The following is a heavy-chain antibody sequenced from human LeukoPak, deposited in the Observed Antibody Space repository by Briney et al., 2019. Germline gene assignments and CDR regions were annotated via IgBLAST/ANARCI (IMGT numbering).Heavy chain of an antibody. J-gene: IGHJ4*02. CDR2: ISWNSGSI. D-gene: IGHD2-2*01. V-gene: IGHV3-9*01. Sequence: PGGSLRLSCAASGFTFDDYAMHWVRQAPGKGLEWVSGISWNSGSIGYADSVKGRFTISRDNAKNSLYLQMNSLRAEDTALYYCAKDIHQYCSSTSCLSGGFDYWGQGTLVTVSS. CDR1: GFTFDDYA. CDR3: AKDIHQYCSSTSCLSGGFDY.